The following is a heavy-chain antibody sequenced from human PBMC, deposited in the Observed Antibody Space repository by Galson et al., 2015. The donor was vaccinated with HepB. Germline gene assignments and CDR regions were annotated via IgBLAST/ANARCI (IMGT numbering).Heavy chain of an antibody. V-gene: IGHV3-21*04. Sequence: SLRLSCAASGFTFSIYGMNWVRQAPGMGLEWVSSITSSSSYIYYAGSVKGRFTISRDNAKNSLYLQMNSLRAEDTAVYYCAKDRSGTGTAMGHPFDYWGQGTLVTVSS. J-gene: IGHJ4*02. D-gene: IGHD5-18*01. CDR2: ITSSSSYI. CDR1: GFTFSIYG. CDR3: AKDRSGTGTAMGHPFDY.